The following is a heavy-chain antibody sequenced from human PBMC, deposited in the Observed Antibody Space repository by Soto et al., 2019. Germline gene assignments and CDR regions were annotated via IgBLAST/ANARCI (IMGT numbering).Heavy chain of an antibody. V-gene: IGHV5-10-1*01. CDR3: ARLTRIVVVPAAPTPHYYYYGMDV. J-gene: IGHJ6*02. Sequence: GESLKISCKGSGYSFTSYWISWVRQMPGKGLEWMGRIDPSDSYTNYSPSFQGHVTISADKSISTAYLQWSSLKASDTAMYYCARLTRIVVVPAAPTPHYYYYGMDVWGQGTTVPVSS. CDR2: IDPSDSYT. CDR1: GYSFTSYW. D-gene: IGHD2-2*01.